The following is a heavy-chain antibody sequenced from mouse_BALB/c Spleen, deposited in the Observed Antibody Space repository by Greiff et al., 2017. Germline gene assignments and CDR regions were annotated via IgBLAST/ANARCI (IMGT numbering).Heavy chain of an antibody. J-gene: IGHJ2*01. D-gene: IGHD1-1*01. V-gene: IGHV5-17*02. CDR1: GFTFSSFG. CDR3: ARGTTVDYYFDY. CDR2: ISSGSSTI. Sequence: EVMLVESGGGLVQPGGSRKLSCAASGFTFSSFGMHWVRQAPEKGLEWVAYISSGSSTIYYADTVKGRFTISRDNPKNTLFLQMTSLRSEDTAMYYCARGTTVDYYFDYWGQGTTLTVSS.